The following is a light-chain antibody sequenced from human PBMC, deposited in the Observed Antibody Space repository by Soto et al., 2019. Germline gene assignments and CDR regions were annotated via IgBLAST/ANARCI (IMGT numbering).Light chain of an antibody. CDR2: DVT. CDR1: NSDVGGYNS. V-gene: IGLV2-11*01. Sequence: QSALTQPRSVSGSPGQSVTISCSGTNSDVGGYNSVAWYQQKPGEAPKLMIYDVTKRPSGVPDRFSGSRSGNTASLTISGLQAEDEADYYCCSYAGSYTYVFGTGTKVTVL. CDR3: CSYAGSYTYV. J-gene: IGLJ1*01.